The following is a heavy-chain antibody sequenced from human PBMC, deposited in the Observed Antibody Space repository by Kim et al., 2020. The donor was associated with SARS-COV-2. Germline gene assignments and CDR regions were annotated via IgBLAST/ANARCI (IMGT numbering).Heavy chain of an antibody. Sequence: SVKVSCKASGGTFTSHGLSWVRQAPGQGLEWMGRIVPIIGTRNYAKKFQGRITITADKSTSTAYMELSSLRSEDTAIYYCARDGGISVMTWFDPWGQGTLVTVSS. D-gene: IGHD3-22*01. CDR1: GGTFTSHG. J-gene: IGHJ5*02. V-gene: IGHV1-69*04. CDR3: ARDGGISVMTWFDP. CDR2: IVPIIGTR.